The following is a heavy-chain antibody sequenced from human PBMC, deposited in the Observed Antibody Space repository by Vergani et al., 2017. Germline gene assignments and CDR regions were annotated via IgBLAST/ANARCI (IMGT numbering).Heavy chain of an antibody. Sequence: EVQLLESGGGWVQTGGSLRLSCVASGFTSSSYAMSWVRQAPGRGLAWVSAISGRGGSTYYADPVKGRFTISRDNSKNTLYLKMNSLRAEDTAVYYCAMDCSGGGSYVDWFDPWGQGTLVTVSS. J-gene: IGHJ5*02. V-gene: IGHV3-23*01. D-gene: IGHD2-15*01. CDR3: AMDCSGGGSYVDWFDP. CDR2: ISGRGGST. CDR1: GFTSSSYA.